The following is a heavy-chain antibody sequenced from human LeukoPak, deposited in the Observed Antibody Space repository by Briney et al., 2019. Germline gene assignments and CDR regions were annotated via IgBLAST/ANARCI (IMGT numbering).Heavy chain of an antibody. CDR3: SRVSPCSSSPITNDY. Sequence: QPGRSLRLSCTASGFTFGDYAMSWFRQAPGKGLEWVGFIRIKAYGETTEYAASVKGRFTISRDDSKSIAYLQMNSLKTEDTAVYYCSRVSPCSSSPITNDYWGQGTLVTVSS. D-gene: IGHD6-13*01. V-gene: IGHV3-49*03. CDR1: GFTFGDYA. J-gene: IGHJ4*02. CDR2: IRIKAYGETT.